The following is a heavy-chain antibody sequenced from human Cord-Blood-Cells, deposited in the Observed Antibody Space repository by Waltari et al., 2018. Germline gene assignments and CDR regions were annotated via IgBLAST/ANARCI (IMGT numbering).Heavy chain of an antibody. CDR2: ISAYNGNT. V-gene: IGHV1-18*01. CDR3: ARDVRYNWNDGGWFDP. D-gene: IGHD1-20*01. Sequence: QVQLVQSGAEVKKPGASVKVSCTASGYTFTSYGISWVRQAPGQGLEWMGWISAYNGNTNYAQKLQGRVTMTTDTSTSTAYMELRSLRSDDTAVYYCARDVRYNWNDGGWFDPWGQGTLVTVSS. CDR1: GYTFTSYG. J-gene: IGHJ5*02.